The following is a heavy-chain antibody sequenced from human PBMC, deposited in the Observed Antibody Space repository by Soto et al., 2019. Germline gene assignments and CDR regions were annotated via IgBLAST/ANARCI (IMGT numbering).Heavy chain of an antibody. D-gene: IGHD6-19*01. CDR1: GFTFSTDS. V-gene: IGHV3-48*02. J-gene: IGHJ4*02. CDR2: ISTSGATR. CDR3: ARFFGSGFDY. Sequence: EVQLVESGGGLVQPGGSLRLSCVASGFTFSTDSMNWVRQAPGKGLEWVAHISTSGATRYYADSVKGRFTISRDNAKTSPYLKMDSLRNEDTAVYYCARFFGSGFDYWGQGTLVTVSS.